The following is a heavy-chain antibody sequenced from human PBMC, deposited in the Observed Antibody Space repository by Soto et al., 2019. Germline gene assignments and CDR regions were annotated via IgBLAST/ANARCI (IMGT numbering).Heavy chain of an antibody. CDR3: ARDGTYNWV. V-gene: IGHV3-66*01. CDR1: GSTVSNNY. J-gene: IGHJ4*02. D-gene: IGHD1-1*01. CDR2: IYSGGAT. Sequence: EVQLVESGGGLVQPGGSLRLSCAASGSTVSNNYWRWVRQAPGKGLEGVSLIYSGGATYYADSVKGRFTISRDNSKNTLYLQMNSLRAEDTAVYYCARDGTYNWVGGQGILVTVSS.